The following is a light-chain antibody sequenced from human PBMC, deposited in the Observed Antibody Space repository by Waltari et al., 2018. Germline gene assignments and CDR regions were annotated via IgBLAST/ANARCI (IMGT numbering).Light chain of an antibody. CDR2: YAS. Sequence: DIVLTQSPDFQFVTPMEKVTITCRAGPSTGSSLHWYQLQPAQSPKLLIQYASQSVSGVPSRFRGGGSGTEFTLTITSLETEDSAVYYCLQSSSLPYTFGRGTKVEIK. CDR1: PSTGSS. V-gene: IGKV6D-21*02. CDR3: LQSSSLPYT. J-gene: IGKJ2*01.